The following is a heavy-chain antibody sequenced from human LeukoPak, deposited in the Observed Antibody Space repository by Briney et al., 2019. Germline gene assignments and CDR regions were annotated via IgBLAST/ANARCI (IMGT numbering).Heavy chain of an antibody. CDR2: ISSSGSTI. J-gene: IGHJ4*02. D-gene: IGHD6-19*01. CDR1: GFTFSDYY. V-gene: IGHV3-11*01. CDR3: ARDQKEYSSGWSHHFDY. Sequence: GGSLRLSCAASGFTFSDYYMSWIRQAPGKGLEWVSYISSSGSTIYYADSVKGRFTTSRDNAKNSLYLQMNSLRAEDTAVYYCARDQKEYSSGWSHHFDYWGQGTLVTVSS.